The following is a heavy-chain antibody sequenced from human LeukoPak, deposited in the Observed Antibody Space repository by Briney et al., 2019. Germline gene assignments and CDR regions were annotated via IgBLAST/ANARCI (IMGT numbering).Heavy chain of an antibody. V-gene: IGHV1-18*01. CDR1: GYTFTSYG. CDR2: ISAYNGNT. J-gene: IGHJ5*02. CDR3: ARAGLRYCSSTSCYDWFDP. Sequence: GASVKVSCKASGYTFTSYGISWVRQAPGQGLEWMGWISAYNGNTNYAQKLQGRVTMTTDTSTSTAYMELRSLRSDDTAVYYCARAGLRYCSSTSCYDWFDPWGQGTLVTVSS. D-gene: IGHD2-2*01.